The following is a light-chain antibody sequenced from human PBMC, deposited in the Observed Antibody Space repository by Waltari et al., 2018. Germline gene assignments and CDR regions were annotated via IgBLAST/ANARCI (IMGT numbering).Light chain of an antibody. J-gene: IGKJ1*01. Sequence: EIVLTQTPGTLSLSPGERATLSCRASQTVGSSYLTWYQQKPGQAPRLLMYGVASRGAGFPDRFSGSGSETVFTLTINRLEPEDSAVYYCQQYETSPWTFGQGTKVEIK. CDR1: QTVGSSY. CDR3: QQYETSPWT. CDR2: GVA. V-gene: IGKV3-20*01.